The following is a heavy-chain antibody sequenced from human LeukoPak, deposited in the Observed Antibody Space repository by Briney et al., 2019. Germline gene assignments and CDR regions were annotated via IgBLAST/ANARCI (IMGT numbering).Heavy chain of an antibody. Sequence: GGSLRLSCAASGFTFSSYAMHWVRQAPGKGLEWVAVISYDGSNKYYADSVKGRFTISRDNSKNTLYLQMNSLRAEDTAVYYCARDAEYDYGGKSHGFDYWGQGTLVTVSS. J-gene: IGHJ4*02. D-gene: IGHD4-23*01. V-gene: IGHV3-30-3*01. CDR2: ISYDGSNK. CDR1: GFTFSSYA. CDR3: ARDAEYDYGGKSHGFDY.